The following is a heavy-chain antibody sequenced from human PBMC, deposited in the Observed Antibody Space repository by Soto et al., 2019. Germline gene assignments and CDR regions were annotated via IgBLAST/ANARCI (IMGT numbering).Heavy chain of an antibody. CDR1: GFTFSSYG. CDR3: AKDRGYGGVDFDY. J-gene: IGHJ4*02. Sequence: GGSLRLSCAASGFTFSSYGMHWVRQAPGKGLEWVAVISYDGSNKYYADSVKGRFTISRDNSKNTLYLQMNSLRAEDTAVYYCAKDRGYGGVDFDYWGQGTLVTVSS. CDR2: ISYDGSNK. D-gene: IGHD4-17*01. V-gene: IGHV3-30*18.